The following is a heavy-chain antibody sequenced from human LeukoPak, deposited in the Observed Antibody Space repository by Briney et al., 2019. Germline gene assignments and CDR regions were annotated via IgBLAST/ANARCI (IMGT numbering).Heavy chain of an antibody. J-gene: IGHJ4*02. V-gene: IGHV5-51*01. CDR1: GYGFNSYW. CDR2: IYPGDSDT. D-gene: IGHD2-15*01. Sequence: GESLKISCKGSGYGFNSYWIGWVRQMPGKGLEWMGIIYPGDSDTRYSPSFQGQVTISADKSVSTAYLQWSSLKASDTAMYYCARQVTVVQPFDYWGQGTLVTVSS. CDR3: ARQVTVVQPFDY.